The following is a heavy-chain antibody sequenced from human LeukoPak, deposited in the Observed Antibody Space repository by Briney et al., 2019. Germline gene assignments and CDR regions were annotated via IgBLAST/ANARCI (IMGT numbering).Heavy chain of an antibody. CDR2: IHYSGST. V-gene: IGHV4-59*08. D-gene: IGHD5-12*01. CDR1: GGSISSYY. CDR3: ARNSGYGLWEVDY. J-gene: IGHJ4*02. Sequence: SETLSLTCTVSGGSISSYYWSWIRQPPGKGLEWIGYIHYSGSTNYNPSLKSRVTISVDTSKNQFSLKLSSVTAADTAVYYCARNSGYGLWEVDYWGQGTLVTVSS.